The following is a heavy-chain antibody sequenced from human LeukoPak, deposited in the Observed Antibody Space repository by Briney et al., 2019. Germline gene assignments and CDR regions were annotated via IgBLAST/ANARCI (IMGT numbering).Heavy chain of an antibody. V-gene: IGHV4-38-2*02. CDR3: AISSYYYYIDV. J-gene: IGHJ6*03. CDR2: IYHSGIS. Sequence: SETLSLTCTVSGYSISSGYYWGWLRQPPGKGLEWIGSIYHSGISYYNPSLKSRLTISVDTSKNQFSLKLSSVTAADTAVYYCAISSYYYYIDVWGKGTTVTVSS. CDR1: GYSISSGYY.